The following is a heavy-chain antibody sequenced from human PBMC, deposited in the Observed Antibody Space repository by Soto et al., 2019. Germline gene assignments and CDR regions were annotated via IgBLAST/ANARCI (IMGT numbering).Heavy chain of an antibody. Sequence: QVQLVQSGAEVKKPGSSVKVSCKASGGTFSSYTISWVRQAPGQGLEWMGRIIPILGIANYAQKFQGRVTITADKATSTAYMELSSLRSEDTAVYYCATNPWGAAGFDYWGQGTLVTVSS. CDR1: GGTFSSYT. D-gene: IGHD7-27*01. V-gene: IGHV1-69*02. CDR3: ATNPWGAAGFDY. J-gene: IGHJ4*02. CDR2: IIPILGIA.